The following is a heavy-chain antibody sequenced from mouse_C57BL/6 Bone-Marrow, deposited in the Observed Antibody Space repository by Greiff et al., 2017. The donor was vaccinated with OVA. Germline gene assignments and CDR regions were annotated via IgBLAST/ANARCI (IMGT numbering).Heavy chain of an antibody. CDR1: GFTFSSYG. CDR2: ISSGGSYT. V-gene: IGHV5-6*01. Sequence: EVQLQESGGDLVKPGGSLKLSCAASGFTFSSYGMSWVRQTPDKRLEWVATISSGGSYTYYPDSVKGRFTISRDNAKNTLYLQMSSLKSEDTAMYYCASQYYYAMDYWGPGTSVTVSS. CDR3: ASQYYYAMDY. J-gene: IGHJ4*01.